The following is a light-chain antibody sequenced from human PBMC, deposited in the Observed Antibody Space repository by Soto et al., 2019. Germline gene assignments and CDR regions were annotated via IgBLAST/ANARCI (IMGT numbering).Light chain of an antibody. CDR3: QQYGSSPRT. Sequence: EIVLTQSPGTLSLSPGERATLSCRASQSVDNSNLAWYQQKLGRAPRLLISGASTRATGIPDRVSGSGSETDFTLTIARLEPEDFAVYYCQQYGSSPRTFGQGTRLEIK. CDR2: GAS. CDR1: QSVDNSN. J-gene: IGKJ5*01. V-gene: IGKV3-20*01.